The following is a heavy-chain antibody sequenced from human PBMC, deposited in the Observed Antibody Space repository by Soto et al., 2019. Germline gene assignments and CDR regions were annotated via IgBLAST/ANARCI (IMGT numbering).Heavy chain of an antibody. CDR2: ISTYNGNT. Sequence: QVQLVQSGAEVKKTGASVKVSCKASGYTFLSYGINWVRQAPGQGLEWMGWISTYNGNTNYAQKLQGRVTLTTHTSTSTAYMELRGRRSEDTAVYYCARDGVTRKFDYWGQGTLVTVSS. CDR1: GYTFLSYG. CDR3: ARDGVTRKFDY. J-gene: IGHJ4*02. V-gene: IGHV1-18*01. D-gene: IGHD2-21*02.